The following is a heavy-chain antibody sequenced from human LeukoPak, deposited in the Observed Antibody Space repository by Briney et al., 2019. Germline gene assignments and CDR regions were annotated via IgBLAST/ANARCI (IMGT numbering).Heavy chain of an antibody. D-gene: IGHD3-10*01. CDR2: INPNSGVT. V-gene: IGHV1-2*02. CDR3: ARGYYGSGTYYYYYMDV. CDR1: GYTFSDYY. Sequence: ASVKVSCKASGYTFSDYYLHWVRQAPGQGLEWMGWINPNSGVTNYAQKLQGRVTMTTDTSTSTAYMELRSLRSDDTAVYYCARGYYGSGTYYYYYMDVWGKGTTVTISS. J-gene: IGHJ6*03.